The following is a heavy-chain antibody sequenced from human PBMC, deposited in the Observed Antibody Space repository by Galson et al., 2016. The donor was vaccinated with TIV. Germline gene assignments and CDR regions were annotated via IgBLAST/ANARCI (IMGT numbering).Heavy chain of an antibody. CDR2: IRYDGSNK. CDR1: GFTFSSYG. D-gene: IGHD4-17*01. Sequence: LRLSCATSGFTFSSYGIHWVRQAPGKGLEWVAFIRYDGSNKYYADSVKGRFTISRDNSKNTVYLQMNDLRAEDTALYCCAKDSTTTLYYMDVWGKGTTVTVSS. J-gene: IGHJ6*03. CDR3: AKDSTTTLYYMDV. V-gene: IGHV3-30*02.